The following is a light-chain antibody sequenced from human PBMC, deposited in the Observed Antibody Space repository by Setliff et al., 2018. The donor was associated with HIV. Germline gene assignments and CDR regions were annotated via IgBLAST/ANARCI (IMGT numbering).Light chain of an antibody. J-gene: IGLJ1*01. CDR1: RSDVGGYNY. CDR2: AVN. V-gene: IGLV2-8*01. Sequence: QSALAQPPSASGSLGQSVTISCTGTRSDVGGYNYVSWHQLQPGKAPRLIIYAVNKRPSWVSARFSASKSGNAASLTVSGLQAEDEADYYCSSYAGGDTYVFGSGTKV. CDR3: SSYAGGDTYV.